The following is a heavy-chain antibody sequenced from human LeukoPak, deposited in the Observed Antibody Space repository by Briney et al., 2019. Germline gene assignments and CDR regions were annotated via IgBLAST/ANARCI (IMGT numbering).Heavy chain of an antibody. D-gene: IGHD4-17*01. CDR3: AKGDYGDSRLGHFDY. J-gene: IGHJ4*02. V-gene: IGHV3-23*01. Sequence: GGSLRLSCAASGFTFSSYAMSWVRQAPGKGLEWVLAISGSAGSTYYADSVKGRFTISRDNSKNTLYLQMNSLRAEDTAVYYCAKGDYGDSRLGHFDYWGQETLVTVSS. CDR2: ISGSAGST. CDR1: GFTFSSYA.